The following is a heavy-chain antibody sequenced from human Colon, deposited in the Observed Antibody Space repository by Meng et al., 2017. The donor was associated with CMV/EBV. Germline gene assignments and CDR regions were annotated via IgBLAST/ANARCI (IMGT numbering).Heavy chain of an antibody. Sequence: GSISSTTYSWTWVRQPPGKGLEWVGYIYSSGTAYHNPSLKSRLTISLDTSKNLCSMKLNSVTAADTAVYYCARHRDHHYPNFAFDLWGQGILVTVSS. D-gene: IGHD1-1*01. CDR3: ARHRDHHYPNFAFDL. V-gene: IGHV4-31*02. CDR2: IYSSGTA. CDR1: GSISSTTYS. J-gene: IGHJ5*02.